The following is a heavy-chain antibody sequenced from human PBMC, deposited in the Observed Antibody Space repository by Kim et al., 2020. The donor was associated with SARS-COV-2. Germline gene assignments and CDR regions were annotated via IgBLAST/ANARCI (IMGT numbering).Heavy chain of an antibody. D-gene: IGHD4-17*01. V-gene: IGHV1-18*01. CDR2: T. Sequence: TKHGQKGQGRVIMTTDTSKNTAYMELWSLRSDDTAMYYCARGAYGDVSFDYWGQGTLVTVSS. J-gene: IGHJ4*02. CDR3: ARGAYGDVSFDY.